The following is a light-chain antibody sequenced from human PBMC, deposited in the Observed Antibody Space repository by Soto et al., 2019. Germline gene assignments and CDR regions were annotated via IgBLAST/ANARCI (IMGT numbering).Light chain of an antibody. V-gene: IGLV2-14*01. CDR3: SSYTSSR. J-gene: IGLJ1*01. CDR1: SSDVGGYNY. CDR2: EVS. Sequence: QSALTQPASVSGSPGQSITISCTGTSSDVGGYNYVSWYQQHPGKAPKLMIYEVSNRPSGVSNRFSGSKSGNTASLTISGLQAEDEADYYCSSYTSSRFGTGTKVTV.